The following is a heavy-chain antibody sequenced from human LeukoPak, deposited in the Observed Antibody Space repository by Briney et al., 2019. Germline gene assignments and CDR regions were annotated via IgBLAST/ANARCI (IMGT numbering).Heavy chain of an antibody. D-gene: IGHD6-6*01. J-gene: IGHJ4*02. CDR1: GGSFSGYY. CDR3: ARQDGFEYSISAFALDFDY. V-gene: IGHV4-34*01. Sequence: WETLGLTCAVYGGSFSGYYWSWIRQPPGKGLEWVGEINHSGSSNYNPTLKNRHTISVDTTKNQFSLKMSSVIDADRLVYYCARQDGFEYSISAFALDFDYWGQGTLVTVSS. CDR2: INHSGSS.